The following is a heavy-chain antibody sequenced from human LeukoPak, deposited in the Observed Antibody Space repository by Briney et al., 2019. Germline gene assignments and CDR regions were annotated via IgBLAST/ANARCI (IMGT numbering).Heavy chain of an antibody. J-gene: IGHJ4*02. CDR2: INSDGGST. Sequence: GGSLRLSCAASGFTLSTYWMHWVRQAPGKGLVWVARINSDGGSTSYADSVKGRFTISRDNAKNTLNLQMNSLRVEDTAVYYCARDGSGWNFDYWGQGALVTVPS. D-gene: IGHD6-19*01. V-gene: IGHV3-74*01. CDR3: ARDGSGWNFDY. CDR1: GFTLSTYW.